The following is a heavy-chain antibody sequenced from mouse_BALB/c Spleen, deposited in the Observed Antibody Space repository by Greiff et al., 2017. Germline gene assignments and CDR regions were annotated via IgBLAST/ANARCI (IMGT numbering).Heavy chain of an antibody. CDR1: GFSLTGYG. CDR2: IWGDGST. V-gene: IGHV2-6-7*01. CDR3: ARLQFSPAWYFDV. Sequence: VMLVESGPGLVAPSQSLSITCTVSGFSLTGYGVNWVRQPPGKGLEWLGMIWGDGSTDYNSALKSRLSISKDNSKSQVFLKMNSLQTDDTARYYCARLQFSPAWYFDVWGAGTTVTVSS. J-gene: IGHJ1*01.